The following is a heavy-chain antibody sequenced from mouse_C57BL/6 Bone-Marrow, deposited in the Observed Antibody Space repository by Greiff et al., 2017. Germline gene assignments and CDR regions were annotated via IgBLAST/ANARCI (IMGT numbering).Heavy chain of an antibody. V-gene: IGHV3-8*01. J-gene: IGHJ1*03. Sequence: EVQLVESGPGLAKPSQTLSLTCSVTGYSITSDYWNWIRKFPGNKLEYMGYISYSGSTYYNPSLKSRISITRDTSKNQYYLQLNSVTTEDTATYYCARLQFITTVVATDWYFDVWGTGTTVTVSS. CDR2: ISYSGST. CDR3: ARLQFITTVVATDWYFDV. CDR1: GYSITSDY. D-gene: IGHD1-1*01.